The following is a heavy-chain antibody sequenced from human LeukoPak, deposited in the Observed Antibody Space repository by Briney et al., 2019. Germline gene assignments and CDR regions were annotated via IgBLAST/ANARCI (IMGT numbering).Heavy chain of an antibody. J-gene: IGHJ4*02. CDR2: ISSSSSTI. V-gene: IGHV3-48*04. Sequence: PGGSLRLSCATSAFTFNNAWMSWVRQAPGKGLEWVSYISSSSSTIYYADSVKGRFTISRDNAKNSLYLQMNSLRAEDTAVYYCARAGLRGFWGQGTLVTVSS. CDR3: ARAGLRGF. CDR1: AFTFNNAW. D-gene: IGHD5-12*01.